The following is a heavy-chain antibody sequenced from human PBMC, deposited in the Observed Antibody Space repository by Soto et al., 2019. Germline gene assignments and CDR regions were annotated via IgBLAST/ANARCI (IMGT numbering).Heavy chain of an antibody. V-gene: IGHV3-7*01. J-gene: IGHJ6*02. CDR3: ARVRVVPAAIYYYYGMDV. Sequence: GGSLRLSCAASGFTFSSYWMSWVRQAPGKGLEWVANLKQDGSEKYYVDSVKGRFTNSRDNAKNSLYLQMNSLRAEDTAVYYCARVRVVPAAIYYYYGMDVWGQGATVTVSS. CDR1: GFTFSSYW. CDR2: LKQDGSEK. D-gene: IGHD2-2*01.